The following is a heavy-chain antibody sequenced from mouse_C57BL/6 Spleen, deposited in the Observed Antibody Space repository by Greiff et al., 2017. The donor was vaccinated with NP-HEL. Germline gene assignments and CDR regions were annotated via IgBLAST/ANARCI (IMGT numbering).Heavy chain of an antibody. CDR3: ASYGYDVAYAMDY. V-gene: IGHV5-17*01. J-gene: IGHJ4*01. CDR1: GFTFSDYG. D-gene: IGHD2-2*01. Sequence: EVQLVESGGGLVKPGGSLKLSCAASGFTFSDYGMHWVRQAPEKGLEWVAYISSGSSTIYYAATVKGRFTISRDNAKNTRFLQMTSLRSEDTAVYYCASYGYDVAYAMDYWGQGTSVTVSS. CDR2: ISSGSSTI.